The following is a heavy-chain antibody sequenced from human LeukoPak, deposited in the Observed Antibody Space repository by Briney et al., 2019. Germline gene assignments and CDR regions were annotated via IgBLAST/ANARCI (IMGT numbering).Heavy chain of an antibody. V-gene: IGHV4-59*12. CDR1: VGSISSYY. Sequence: SETLSLTCTVSVGSISSYYWSWIRQTPGKGLEWIGYIYYSGSTNYNPSLKSRVAISLDTSKNQFSLKLSSVTAADTAVYYCARVNTWTRPFDYWGQGTLVTVSS. J-gene: IGHJ4*02. CDR2: IYYSGST. D-gene: IGHD2/OR15-2a*01. CDR3: ARVNTWTRPFDY.